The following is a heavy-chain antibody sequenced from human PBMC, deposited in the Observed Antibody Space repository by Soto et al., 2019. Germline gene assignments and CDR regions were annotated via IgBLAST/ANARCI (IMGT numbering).Heavy chain of an antibody. D-gene: IGHD2-15*01. CDR1: GGTFSSYT. CDR2: IIAILGIA. Sequence: QVQLVQSGAEVKKPGSSVKVSCKASGGTFSSYTISWVRQAPGQGLEWMGRIIAILGIANYAQKFQGRVTMTADKSTSTAYMELSSLRSEDTALYSCAAGVVGEFGVWGQGTTVTVSS. CDR3: AAGVVGEFGV. V-gene: IGHV1-69*02. J-gene: IGHJ6*02.